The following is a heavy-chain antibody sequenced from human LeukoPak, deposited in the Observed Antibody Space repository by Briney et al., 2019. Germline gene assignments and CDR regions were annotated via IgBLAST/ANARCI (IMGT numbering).Heavy chain of an antibody. CDR3: ARGLEWLTRRHTWFDP. CDR2: ISAYNGNT. J-gene: IGHJ5*02. D-gene: IGHD3-3*01. CDR1: SYTFINYA. V-gene: IGHV1-18*01. Sequence: ASVKVSCKASSYTFINYAFTWVRQAPGQGREWMGWISAYNGNTNYAQKLQGRVTMITDTSTSTAYMELRSLRSDDTAVYYCARGLEWLTRRHTWFDPWGQGTLVTVSS.